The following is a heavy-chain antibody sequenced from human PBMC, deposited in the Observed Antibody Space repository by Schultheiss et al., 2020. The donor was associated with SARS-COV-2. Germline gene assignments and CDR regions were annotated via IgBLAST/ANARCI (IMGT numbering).Heavy chain of an antibody. J-gene: IGHJ6*02. V-gene: IGHV1-69*13. CDR3: AKDRPDLGDLSHPYYYGLDV. Sequence: SVKVSCKTSGYTFTNYGFSWVRQAPGQGLEWMGGIIPIFGTANYAQKFQGRVTITADESTSTAYMELSSLRSDDTAVYYCAKDRPDLGDLSHPYYYGLDVWGQGTTVTVSS. CDR2: IIPIFGTA. CDR1: GYTFTNYG. D-gene: IGHD3-10*01.